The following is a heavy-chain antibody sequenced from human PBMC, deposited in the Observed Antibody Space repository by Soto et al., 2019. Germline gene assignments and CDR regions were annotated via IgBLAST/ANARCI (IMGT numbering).Heavy chain of an antibody. V-gene: IGHV3-48*02. CDR2: ISSSGGAI. D-gene: IGHD6-13*01. CDR3: ARDHGGSTWFVGVYYFFGMDV. CDR1: GFIFSDYT. J-gene: IGHJ6*02. Sequence: EVQLVESGGDLVQPGGSLRLSCAASGFIFSDYTMTWVRHAPGRGLEFVSHISSSGGAIFYAESVKGRFTVSRDNAKNSLYLQMNSLRDEDTAVYFCARDHGGSTWFVGVYYFFGMDVWGQGTAVTVSS.